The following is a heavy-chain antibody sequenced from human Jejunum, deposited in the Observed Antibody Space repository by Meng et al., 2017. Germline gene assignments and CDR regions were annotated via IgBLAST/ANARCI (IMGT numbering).Heavy chain of an antibody. CDR3: VRGRDPMVVGELDP. V-gene: IGHV4-34*01. D-gene: IGHD2-15*01. CDR2: INQNGRT. J-gene: IGHJ5*02. Sequence: QVHLRQWGAGRLKPAETRSRTCGVYGGSFKSYFWNWIRQPPGKGLEWIGEINQNGRTNYNPSLESRVTISMDKSKKEFSLRLASVTAADTALYYCVRGRDPMVVGELDPWGQGTLVTVSS. CDR1: GGSFKSYF.